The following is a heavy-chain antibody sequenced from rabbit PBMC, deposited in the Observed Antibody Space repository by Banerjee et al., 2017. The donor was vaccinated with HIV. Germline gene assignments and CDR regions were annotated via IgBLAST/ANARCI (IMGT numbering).Heavy chain of an antibody. J-gene: IGHJ3*01. CDR3: ARESYAGSSYYTGDLGL. V-gene: IGHV1S45*01. CDR1: GFSFSGKYY. D-gene: IGHD8-1*01. Sequence: QEQLEESGGGLVQPEGSLTLTCTASGFSFSGKYYMCWVRQAPGKGLEWIGCIYNGDGSTYYASWVNGRFTISKTSSTTVTLQMTSLTAADTATYFCARESYAGSSYYTGDLGLWGQGTLVTVS. CDR2: IYNGDGST.